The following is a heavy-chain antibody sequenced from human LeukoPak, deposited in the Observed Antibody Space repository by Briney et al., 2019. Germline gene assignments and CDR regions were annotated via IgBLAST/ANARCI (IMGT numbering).Heavy chain of an antibody. CDR3: AREDRGSLTYDY. D-gene: IGHD5-12*01. CDR1: GFTFSSYA. CDR2: LSGSGGST. J-gene: IGHJ4*02. V-gene: IGHV3-23*01. Sequence: GGSLRLSCAASGFTFSSYAMSWVRQAPGKGLEWVSGLSGSGGSTYYAESVKGRFTISRDNSKNTLYLQMNSLRAEDTAVYYCAREDRGSLTYDYWGQGTLVTVSS.